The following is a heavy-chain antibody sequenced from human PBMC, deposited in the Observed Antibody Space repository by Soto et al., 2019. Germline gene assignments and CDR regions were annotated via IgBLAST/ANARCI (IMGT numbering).Heavy chain of an antibody. D-gene: IGHD6-13*01. CDR2: MNPINGAA. J-gene: IGHJ6*02. CDR3: GRGPSPRAPAGGTPYYYAMDV. CDR1: GYDFTAYD. Sequence: QVQLVQSGAEVKQSGASVKVSCKASGYDFTAYDINWVRQASGQGLEWMGWMNPINGAAGSARRFQGRVAMTRNTATGTAYLELPSLRSDDTAVYYCGRGPSPRAPAGGTPYYYAMDVWGQGTTVTVSS. V-gene: IGHV1-8*02.